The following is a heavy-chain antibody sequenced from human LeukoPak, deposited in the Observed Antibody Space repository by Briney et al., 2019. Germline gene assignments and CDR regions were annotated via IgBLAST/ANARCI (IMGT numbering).Heavy chain of an antibody. D-gene: IGHD3-3*01. Sequence: SETLSLTCAVSGYSISSGYYWGWIRPPPGKGLEWIGSIYHSGSTYYNPSLKSRVTISVDTSKNQFSLKLSSVTAADTAVYYCARGTRGLEWLANDAFDIWGRGTMVTVSS. CDR1: GYSISSGYY. V-gene: IGHV4-38-2*01. J-gene: IGHJ3*02. CDR3: ARGTRGLEWLANDAFDI. CDR2: IYHSGST.